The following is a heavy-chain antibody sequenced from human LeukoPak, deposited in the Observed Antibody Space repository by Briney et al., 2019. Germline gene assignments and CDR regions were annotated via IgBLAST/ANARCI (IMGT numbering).Heavy chain of an antibody. CDR2: INPNSGGT. Sequence: ASVKVSCKASGYTFTGYYMHWVRQAPGQGLEWMGWINPNSGGTNYAQKFQGRVTMTRDTSISTAYMELSRLRSDDTAVYYCARYSGSYQRFDYWGQGTLVIVSS. CDR3: ARYSGSYQRFDY. CDR1: GYTFTGYY. D-gene: IGHD1-26*01. J-gene: IGHJ4*02. V-gene: IGHV1-2*02.